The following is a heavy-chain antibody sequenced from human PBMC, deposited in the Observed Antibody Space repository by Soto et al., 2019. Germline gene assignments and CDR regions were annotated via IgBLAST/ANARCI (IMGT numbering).Heavy chain of an antibody. CDR3: ADREYYGPFDY. Sequence: SGPTLVNPTQTLTLTFTFSGFSLIAAAGGVGWVRQPPGKAPEWLAVIYWDDDKRYSPALSSRLTITKDTSKNQVVLTMTNMEPVDRGTYYCADREYYGPFDYWGPGILVTVSS. CDR2: IYWDDDK. D-gene: IGHD3-10*01. CDR1: GFSLIAAAGG. J-gene: IGHJ4*02. V-gene: IGHV2-5*02.